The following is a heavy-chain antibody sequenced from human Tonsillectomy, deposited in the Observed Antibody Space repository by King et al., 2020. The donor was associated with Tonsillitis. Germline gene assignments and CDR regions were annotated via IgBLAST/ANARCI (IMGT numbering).Heavy chain of an antibody. V-gene: IGHV1-2*02. CDR1: GYTLTDYY. Sequence: VQLVQSGAEVKKPGASVKVSCKASGYTLTDYYMHWVRQVPGQGLEWMGLSNAKSGGTHNSQKFQGRVTMTRDTSISTAYMELSRVRSDDTAVYYCARDPSRGAATADDAFDIWGQGTMVTVS. D-gene: IGHD6-13*01. CDR3: ARDPSRGAATADDAFDI. CDR2: SNAKSGGT. J-gene: IGHJ3*02.